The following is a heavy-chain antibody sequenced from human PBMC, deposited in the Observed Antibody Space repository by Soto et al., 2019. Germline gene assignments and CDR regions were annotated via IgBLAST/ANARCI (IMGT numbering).Heavy chain of an antibody. J-gene: IGHJ3*01. CDR1: GFTVSSNY. V-gene: IGHV3-53*01. Sequence: GGSLRLSCAASGFTVSSNYMSWVRQAPGKGLEWVSVIYSGGSTYYADSVKGRFTISRDNAKNTLYLQMHSLRAEDTALYFCVRDRGHPDSFDVWGRATMVTV. CDR3: VRDRGHPDSFDV. CDR2: IYSGGST. D-gene: IGHD1-26*01.